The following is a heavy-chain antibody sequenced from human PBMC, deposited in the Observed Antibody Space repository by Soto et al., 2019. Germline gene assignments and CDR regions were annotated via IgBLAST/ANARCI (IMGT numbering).Heavy chain of an antibody. V-gene: IGHV4-39*02. CDR3: ARERPDGARLDP. CDR1: GGSISSRSYY. J-gene: IGHJ5*02. CDR2: IYYSGDT. Sequence: SETLFLTCTASGGSISSRSYYWGWIRQPPGKGLEWIASIYYSGDTYYNPSLKSRVTTSVDTPKNQFSLKLSSATAADTAVYYCARERPDGARLDPWGQGTLVTVSS. D-gene: IGHD6-6*01.